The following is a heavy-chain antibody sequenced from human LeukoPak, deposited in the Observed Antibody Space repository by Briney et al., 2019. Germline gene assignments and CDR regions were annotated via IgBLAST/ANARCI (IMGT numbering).Heavy chain of an antibody. V-gene: IGHV3-23*01. CDR3: AKDYCSSPSCYAGYEHLFDY. D-gene: IGHD2-2*01. J-gene: IGHJ4*02. Sequence: GGSLRLSCAASGFTFSSYSMNWVRQAPGKGLEWVSVISRSGDNTYYADSVKGRFTISRDNSKNTLYLQMNSLRAEDTAVYYCAKDYCSSPSCYAGYEHLFDYWGQGTLVTVSS. CDR1: GFTFSSYS. CDR2: ISRSGDNT.